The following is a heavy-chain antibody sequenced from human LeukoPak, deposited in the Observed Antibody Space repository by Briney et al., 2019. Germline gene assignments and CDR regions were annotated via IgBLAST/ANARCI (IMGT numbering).Heavy chain of an antibody. CDR3: AKVVSGYHFDY. CDR1: GFTFSSYG. D-gene: IGHD5-12*01. CDR2: ISGSGGNT. V-gene: IGHV3-23*01. J-gene: IGHJ4*02. Sequence: GGSLRLSCAASGFTFSSYGMSWVRRAPGEGPEWVSGISGSGGNTYYADSVKGRFTSSRDNSQNTLYLQMNTLRAEDTAVYYCAKVVSGYHFDYWGQGTLVTVSS.